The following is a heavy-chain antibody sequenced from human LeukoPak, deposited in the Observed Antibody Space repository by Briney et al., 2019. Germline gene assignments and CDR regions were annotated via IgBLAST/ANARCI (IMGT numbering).Heavy chain of an antibody. Sequence: GGSLRLSCATSGFTFTNYGMNWVRQAPGKGLEWVSYISNSAILYADSVKGRFTISRDNARNSLYLQMNSLRAEDTAVYYCAIFVCYRGVCAFDIGGQGTMATVSS. J-gene: IGHJ3*02. CDR1: GFTFTNYG. CDR3: AIFVCYRGVCAFDI. V-gene: IGHV3-48*01. CDR2: ISNSAI. D-gene: IGHD2-8*01.